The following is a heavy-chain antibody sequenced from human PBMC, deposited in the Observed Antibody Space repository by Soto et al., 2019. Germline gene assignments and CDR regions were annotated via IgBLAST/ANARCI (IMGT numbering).Heavy chain of an antibody. V-gene: IGHV6-1*01. D-gene: IGHD3-10*01. J-gene: IGHJ6*02. CDR2: TYYRSKWYN. CDR3: ARDPDSMVRGIVSYYYYGMDV. CDR1: GDSVSSNSAA. Sequence: QVQLQQSGPGLVKPSQTLSLTCAISGDSVSSNSAAWNWIRQSPSRGLEWLGRTYYRSKWYNDYPVTVKSRITINPDTSKNQFSLQLNSVTPEDTAVYYCARDPDSMVRGIVSYYYYGMDVWGQGTTVTVSS.